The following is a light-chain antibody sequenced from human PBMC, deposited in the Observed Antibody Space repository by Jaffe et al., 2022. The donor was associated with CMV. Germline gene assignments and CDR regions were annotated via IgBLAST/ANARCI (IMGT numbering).Light chain of an antibody. CDR3: ATWDSGLNSGV. CDR1: NSNIGNNF. V-gene: IGLV1-51*02. Sequence: QSVLTQPPSVSAAPGQKVSISCSGSNSNIGNNFVSWYQQLPGTAPKLLIYENNRRPSGIPDRFSGSQSGTSATLGITGLQSGDEADYYCATWDSGLNSGVFGGGTRLTVL. J-gene: IGLJ2*01. CDR2: ENN.